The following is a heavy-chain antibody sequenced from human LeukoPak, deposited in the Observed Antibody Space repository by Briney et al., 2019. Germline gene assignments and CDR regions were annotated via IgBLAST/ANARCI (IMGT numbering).Heavy chain of an antibody. CDR1: GFTFKDYG. CDR2: ISGDGGTT. Sequence: ETGGSLRLSCAASGFTFKDYGMHWVRQAPGKGLEWVSLISGDGGTTFYADSVKGRFTISRDNSKNSLYLQMNSLRTEDTAFYYCAKDIGERGYKDYWGQGTLVTVSS. J-gene: IGHJ4*02. CDR3: AKDIGERGYKDY. D-gene: IGHD5-18*01. V-gene: IGHV3-43*02.